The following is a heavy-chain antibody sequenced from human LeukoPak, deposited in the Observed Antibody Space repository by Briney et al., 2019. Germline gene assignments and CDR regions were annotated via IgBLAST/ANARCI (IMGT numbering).Heavy chain of an antibody. Sequence: GESLKISCKASGSSFTTYWIGWVRQMPGKGLEWMGTIYPGDSDTRYSPSFRGQVTISADKSISAAYLQWSSLKASDTAMYYCARRERFCSGGSCYSDYWGQGTLVTVSS. D-gene: IGHD2-15*01. J-gene: IGHJ4*03. CDR1: GSSFTTYW. CDR3: ARRERFCSGGSCYSDY. CDR2: IYPGDSDT. V-gene: IGHV5-51*01.